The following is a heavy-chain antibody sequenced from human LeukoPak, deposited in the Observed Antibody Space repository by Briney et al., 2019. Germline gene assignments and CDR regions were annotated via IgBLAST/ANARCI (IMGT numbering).Heavy chain of an antibody. V-gene: IGHV1-18*01. CDR1: VYTFTNYG. CDR3: ARLEGGNWFDL. Sequence: GASVTVSFKASVYTFTNYGISWVRQAPGQGREGMGWISAYNGNTNYAQKLQGRVTMTTDTSTITAYMELRSLRSDDTAVYYCARLEGGNWFDLWGQGTLVTVSS. CDR2: ISAYNGNT. D-gene: IGHD2-15*01. J-gene: IGHJ5*02.